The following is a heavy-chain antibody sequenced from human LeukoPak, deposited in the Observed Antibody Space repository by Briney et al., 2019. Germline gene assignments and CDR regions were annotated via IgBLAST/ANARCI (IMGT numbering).Heavy chain of an antibody. CDR2: IIPIFGTA. J-gene: IGHJ3*02. Sequence: SVKVSCKASGGTFSSYAISWVRQAPGQGLEWMGGIIPIFGTANYAQKFQGRVTITTDESTSTAYMELSSLRSEDTAVYYFARGVEMATIDADAFDIWGQGTMVTVSS. CDR1: GGTFSSYA. V-gene: IGHV1-69*05. CDR3: ARGVEMATIDADAFDI. D-gene: IGHD5-24*01.